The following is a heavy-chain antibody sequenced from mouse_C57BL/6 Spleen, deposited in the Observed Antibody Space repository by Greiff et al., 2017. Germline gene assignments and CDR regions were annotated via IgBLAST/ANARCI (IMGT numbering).Heavy chain of an antibody. V-gene: IGHV1-4*01. J-gene: IGHJ4*01. D-gene: IGHD1-1*01. Sequence: QVQLQQSGAELARPGASVKMSCKASGYTFTSYTMHWVKQRPGQGLEWIGYINPSSGYTKYNQKFKDKATLTADKSSSPAYMQLSSLTSEDSAVYCCARNYGSNYAMDYWGQGTSVTVSS. CDR1: GYTFTSYT. CDR3: ARNYGSNYAMDY. CDR2: INPSSGYT.